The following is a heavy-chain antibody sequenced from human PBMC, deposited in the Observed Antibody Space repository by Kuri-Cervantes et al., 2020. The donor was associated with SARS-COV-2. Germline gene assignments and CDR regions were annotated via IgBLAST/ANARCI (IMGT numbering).Heavy chain of an antibody. D-gene: IGHD3-3*01. CDR1: GGSISSSSYY. J-gene: IGHJ6*03. Sequence: SETLSLTCTVSGGSISSSSYYWGWIRPPPGKGLEWIGSIYYSGSTYYNPSLKSRVTISVDTSKNQFSLKLSSVTAADTAVYYCARRAKMLRFLEWFPGYMDVWGKGTMVTVSS. CDR3: ARRAKMLRFLEWFPGYMDV. CDR2: IYYSGST. V-gene: IGHV4-39*01.